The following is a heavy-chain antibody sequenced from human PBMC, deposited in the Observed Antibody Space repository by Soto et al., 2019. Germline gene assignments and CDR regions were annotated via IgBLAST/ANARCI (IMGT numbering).Heavy chain of an antibody. CDR2: TYYRSKWYN. CDR1: GDSVSSNSDT. J-gene: IGHJ4*02. CDR3: ARGKDGSIDY. V-gene: IGHV6-1*01. Sequence: PSPTLSLPCAVSGDSVSSNSDTWNWIRQSPSRGLEWLGRTYYRSKWYNDYAVSVKSRITINPDTSKNQFSLQLNSVTPEHTPVYYCARGKDGSIDYWGQGTLVTVSS. D-gene: IGHD5-12*01.